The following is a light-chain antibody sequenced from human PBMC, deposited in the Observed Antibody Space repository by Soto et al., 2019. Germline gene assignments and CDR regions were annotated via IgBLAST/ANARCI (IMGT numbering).Light chain of an antibody. Sequence: DIQMTQSPSSLSASVGDRVTITCRASQSISTYLNWYQQKPGKAPKFLIYGASSLQSGVPSRFSGSGSGADFTLTISSLPPEDFATYYCPQSYSTPLTFGPGNKVAIK. CDR1: QSISTY. CDR3: PQSYSTPLT. V-gene: IGKV1-39*01. J-gene: IGKJ3*01. CDR2: GAS.